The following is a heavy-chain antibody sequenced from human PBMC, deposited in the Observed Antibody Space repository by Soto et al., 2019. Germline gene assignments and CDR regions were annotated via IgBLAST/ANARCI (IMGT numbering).Heavy chain of an antibody. J-gene: IGHJ4*02. CDR1: GFTFSSYA. V-gene: IGHV3-23*01. CDR3: AKVQYRRNYFDY. Sequence: EVQLLESGGGLVQPGGSLRLSCAASGFTFSSYAMSWVRQAPGKGLEWVSAISGSGGSTYYADSVKGRFTISRDNSKNTLXXXXXXXXXXXXXXXYCAKVQYRRNYFDYWGQGTLVTVSS. D-gene: IGHD4-4*01. CDR2: ISGSGGST.